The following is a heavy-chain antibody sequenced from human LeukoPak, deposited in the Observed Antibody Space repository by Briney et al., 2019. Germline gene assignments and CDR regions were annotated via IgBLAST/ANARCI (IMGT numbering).Heavy chain of an antibody. CDR2: IRFDGNNK. CDR3: TRDKFAWGSGSYSDY. J-gene: IGHJ4*02. D-gene: IGHD1-26*01. Sequence: PGGSLRLSCAASRFTFSSYGMHWVRQAPGKGLEWVAFIRFDGNNKDLAGTVKGRFTISRDNSKNMVYLQMNSLRDEDTAVYYCTRDKFAWGSGSYSDYWGQGTLVTVST. V-gene: IGHV3-30*02. CDR1: RFTFSSYG.